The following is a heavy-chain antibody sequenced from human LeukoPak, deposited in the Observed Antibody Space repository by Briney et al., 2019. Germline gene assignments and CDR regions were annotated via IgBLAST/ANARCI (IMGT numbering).Heavy chain of an antibody. Sequence: SETLSPTCAVSGGSIRSSSYYWGWIRQSPGRGLEWIGSVDYSGSINFNPSLKSRVTISADTSKNQFSLKLSSVTAADTAVYYCARSYNNWFDPWGQGTLVTVSS. D-gene: IGHD2-2*02. V-gene: IGHV4-39*01. CDR2: VDYSGSI. CDR1: GGSIRSSSYY. J-gene: IGHJ5*02. CDR3: ARSYNNWFDP.